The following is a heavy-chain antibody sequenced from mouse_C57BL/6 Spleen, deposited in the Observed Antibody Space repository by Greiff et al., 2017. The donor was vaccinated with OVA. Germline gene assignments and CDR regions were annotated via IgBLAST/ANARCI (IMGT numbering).Heavy chain of an antibody. CDR3: ATSYYSNWYFDV. CDR2: ISYSGST. V-gene: IGHV3-1*01. D-gene: IGHD2-5*01. Sequence: EVMLVESGPGMVKPSQSLSLTCTVTGYSITSGYDWHWIRHFPGNKLEWMGYISYSGSTNYNPSLKSRISITHDTSKNHFFLKLNSVTTEDTATYYCATSYYSNWYFDVWGTGTTVTVSS. J-gene: IGHJ1*03. CDR1: GYSITSGYD.